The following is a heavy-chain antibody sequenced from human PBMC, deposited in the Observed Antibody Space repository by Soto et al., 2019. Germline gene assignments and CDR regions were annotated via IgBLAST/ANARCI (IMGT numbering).Heavy chain of an antibody. D-gene: IGHD1-26*01. Sequence: QITLKESGPTLVKPTQTLTLTCTFSGFSLTTDRVGVGWIRQPPGEALEWLAVIYWDDSKTYRPSLESRLTIPTDTSKNQVALTMTNMDSLDTATYYCAHAYGGRSLYWGQGTLVTVSS. J-gene: IGHJ4*02. V-gene: IGHV2-5*02. CDR1: GFSLTTDRVG. CDR2: IYWDDSK. CDR3: AHAYGGRSLY.